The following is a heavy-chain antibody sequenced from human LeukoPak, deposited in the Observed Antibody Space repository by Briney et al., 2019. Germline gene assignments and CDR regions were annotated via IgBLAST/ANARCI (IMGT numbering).Heavy chain of an antibody. CDR2: IYHSGST. D-gene: IGHD6-19*01. V-gene: IGHV4-30-2*01. CDR3: ARGGLGPFDY. Sequence: PSETLSLTCAVSGGSISSGGYSWSWIQQPPGKGLEWIGYIYHSGSTYYNPSFKSRVTVSVDNANNQFSLRLSSVTAADTAVYYCARGGLGPFDYWGQGTLVTVSS. J-gene: IGHJ4*02. CDR1: GGSISSGGYS.